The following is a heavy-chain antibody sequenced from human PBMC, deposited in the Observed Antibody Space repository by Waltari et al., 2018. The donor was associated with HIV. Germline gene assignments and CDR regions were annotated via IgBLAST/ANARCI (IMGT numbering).Heavy chain of an antibody. CDR3: TRVFRGTINYCDSRLGH. D-gene: IGHD3-22*01. CDR1: GFTFIDYY. CDR2: LKPNRGGT. Sequence: VHLVQYVAEVKKPGASVKVHCTASGFTFIDYYMHWVRQAPGQGLAGMGWLKPNRGGTRYSEKVQGGVTMTRETCISTAYMELFRLRVDDTAIYYCTRVFRGTINYCDSRLGHGGQGTLVAVSS. V-gene: IGHV1-2*02. J-gene: IGHJ4*01.